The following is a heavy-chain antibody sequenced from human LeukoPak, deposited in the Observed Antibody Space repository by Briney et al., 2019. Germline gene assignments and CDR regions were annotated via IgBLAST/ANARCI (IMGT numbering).Heavy chain of an antibody. V-gene: IGHV3-21*01. D-gene: IGHD6-13*01. CDR1: GFTFSSYS. J-gene: IGHJ4*02. CDR2: ISSSSSYI. CDR3: ARDPLSSSSFDL. Sequence: GGSLRLSCAASGFTFSSYSMNWVRQATGQGLGWVSSISSSSSYIYYAGSVKGRFTISRDNAKNSLYLQMNSLRAEDTAVYYCARDPLSSSSFDLWGQGTLVTVSS.